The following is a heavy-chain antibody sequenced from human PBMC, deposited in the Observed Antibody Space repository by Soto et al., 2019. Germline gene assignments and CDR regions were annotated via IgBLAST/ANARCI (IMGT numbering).Heavy chain of an antibody. V-gene: IGHV4-34*01. J-gene: IGHJ4*02. D-gene: IGHD5-12*01. CDR2: INHSGST. CDR1: GGSFSGYY. CDR3: ARAGLWWLRAYDY. Sequence: SETLSLTCAVYGGSFSGYYWSWIRQPPGKGLEWIGEINHSGSTNYNPSLKSRVTISVDTSKNQFSLKLSSVTAADTAVYYCARAGLWWLRAYDYWGQGPLVTVSS.